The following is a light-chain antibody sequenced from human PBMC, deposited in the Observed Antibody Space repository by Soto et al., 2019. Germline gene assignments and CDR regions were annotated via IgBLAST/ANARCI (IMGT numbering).Light chain of an antibody. CDR1: SSDVGGYNY. Sequence: QSVLTQPASVSGSPGQSIAISCTGTSSDVGGYNYVSWYQQYPGKAPKLMIYHVSNRPSGVSNRFSGSKSGNSASLTISGLQAEDEAESYCSSYPSTSTYVFGTGTKVTVL. J-gene: IGLJ1*01. CDR3: SSYPSTSTYV. V-gene: IGLV2-14*01. CDR2: HVS.